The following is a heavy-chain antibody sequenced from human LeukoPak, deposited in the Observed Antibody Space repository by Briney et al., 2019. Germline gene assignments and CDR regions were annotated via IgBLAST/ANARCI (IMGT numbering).Heavy chain of an antibody. CDR2: INHSGST. Sequence: SETLSLTCTVSGGSISSYYWSWIRQPPGKGLEWIGEINHSGSTNYNPSLKSRVTISVDTSKNQFSLKLSSVTAADTAVYYCARSSPVYDYWGQGTLVTVSS. CDR1: GGSISSYY. J-gene: IGHJ4*02. CDR3: ARSSPVYDY. V-gene: IGHV4-34*01. D-gene: IGHD2-8*01.